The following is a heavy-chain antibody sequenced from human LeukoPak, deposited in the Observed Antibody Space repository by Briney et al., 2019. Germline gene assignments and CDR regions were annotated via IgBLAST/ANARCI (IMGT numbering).Heavy chain of an antibody. V-gene: IGHV4-4*07. Sequence: SETLSLTCTVSGGSISSYYWSWIRQPAGKGLEWIGRIYTSGSTNYNPSLKSRVTMSVGTSKNQFSLKLSSVTAADTAVYYCASHVDYYGSGSYGADAFDIWGQGTMVTVSS. D-gene: IGHD3-10*01. CDR3: ASHVDYYGSGSYGADAFDI. CDR2: IYTSGST. J-gene: IGHJ3*02. CDR1: GGSISSYY.